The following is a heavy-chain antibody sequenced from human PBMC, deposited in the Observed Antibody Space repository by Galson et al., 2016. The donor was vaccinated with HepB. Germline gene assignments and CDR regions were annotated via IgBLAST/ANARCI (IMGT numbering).Heavy chain of an antibody. J-gene: IGHJ4*02. V-gene: IGHV3-23*01. Sequence: SLRLSCAASGFPFSTYVMSWVRQAPGKGLEWVSTISGSGNDTYFADSVKGRFTISRDNSKNTLYLQMNNLRAEDTAVYYCAKDNRLLSIYYCDYWGQGTLVTVSS. CDR1: GFPFSTYV. D-gene: IGHD3-3*01. CDR3: AKDNRLLSIYYCDY. CDR2: ISGSGNDT.